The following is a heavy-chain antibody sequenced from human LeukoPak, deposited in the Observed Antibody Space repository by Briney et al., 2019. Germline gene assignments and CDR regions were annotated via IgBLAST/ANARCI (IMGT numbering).Heavy chain of an antibody. J-gene: IGHJ3*02. V-gene: IGHV3-9*01. D-gene: IGHD2-21*02. CDR1: GFTFDDYA. Sequence: GGSLRLSCAASGFTFDDYAMHWVRQAPGKGLEWVSGISWNSGSIDYADSVKGRFTISRDNAKNSLYLQMNSLRAEDTALYYCAKGRVSLGDWSLDAFDIWGQGTMVTVSS. CDR3: AKGRVSLGDWSLDAFDI. CDR2: ISWNSGSI.